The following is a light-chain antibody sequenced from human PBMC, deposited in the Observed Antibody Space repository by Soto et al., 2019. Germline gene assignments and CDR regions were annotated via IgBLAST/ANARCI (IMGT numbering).Light chain of an antibody. CDR2: EVR. Sequence: QSALTQPASVSGSPGQSITISCAGTMRDIGAYNLVSWYQQHPGRAPQLIIYEVRNRPSGISFRFSGSKSGNTASLTISGLQAEDEADYYCSSYTSKSSLIFGGGTKLTVL. CDR1: MRDIGAYNL. V-gene: IGLV2-14*01. J-gene: IGLJ2*01. CDR3: SSYTSKSSLI.